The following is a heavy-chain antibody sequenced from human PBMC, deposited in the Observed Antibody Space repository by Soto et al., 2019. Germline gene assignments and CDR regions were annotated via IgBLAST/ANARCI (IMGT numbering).Heavy chain of an antibody. CDR2: IYYSGST. CDR3: ARGALTTYLDY. V-gene: IGHV4-59*01. Sequence: SETLSLTCTVSGGSISSYYWSWIRQPPGKGLEWIGYIYYSGSTNYNPSLKSRVTISVDTSKNQFSLKLSSVTAADTAVYYCARGALTTYLDYWGQGTLVTVSS. CDR1: GGSISSYY. J-gene: IGHJ4*02.